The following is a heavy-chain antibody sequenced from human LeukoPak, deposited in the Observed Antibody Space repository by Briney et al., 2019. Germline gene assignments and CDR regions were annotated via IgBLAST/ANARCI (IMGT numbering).Heavy chain of an antibody. Sequence: ASVKVSCKASGYTFTGYYMHWVQQAPGQGLEWMGWMNPNSGNTGYAQKFQGRVTMTRNTSISTAYMELSSLRSEDTAVYYCAMNVDIVATIKGGGFDYYYGMDVWGQGTTVTVSS. V-gene: IGHV1-8*02. CDR3: AMNVDIVATIKGGGFDYYYGMDV. J-gene: IGHJ6*02. D-gene: IGHD5-12*01. CDR2: MNPNSGNT. CDR1: GYTFTGYY.